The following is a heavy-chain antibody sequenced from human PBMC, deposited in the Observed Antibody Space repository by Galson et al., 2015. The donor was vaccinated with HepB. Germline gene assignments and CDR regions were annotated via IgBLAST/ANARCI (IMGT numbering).Heavy chain of an antibody. J-gene: IGHJ4*02. D-gene: IGHD6-19*01. V-gene: IGHV3-23*01. CDR2: ISQDGVGT. CDR3: AEALHQWLIRGAGCDY. CDR1: GFTFSNHA. Sequence: SLRLSCAASGFTFSNHAMAWVRQAPGKGLEWVSSISQDGVGTFYADSVKGRFTISRDNSKNTLFLQMNSLRVEDTAVYYCAEALHQWLIRGAGCDYWGQGTLVTVSS.